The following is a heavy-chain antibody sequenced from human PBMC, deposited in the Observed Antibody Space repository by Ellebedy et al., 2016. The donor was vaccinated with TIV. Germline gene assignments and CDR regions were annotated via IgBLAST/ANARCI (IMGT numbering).Heavy chain of an antibody. V-gene: IGHV3-48*02. J-gene: IGHJ4*02. D-gene: IGHD5-18*01. CDR2: ISSSSSTI. Sequence: GESLKISCAASGFTFSSYNMDWVRQAPGKGLEWVAYISSSSSTIYYADSVKGRFTISRDNAKNSLYLQMNSLRDEDTAVYYCARDRVGGYTYGDFDYWGQGTLVTVSS. CDR1: GFTFSSYN. CDR3: ARDRVGGYTYGDFDY.